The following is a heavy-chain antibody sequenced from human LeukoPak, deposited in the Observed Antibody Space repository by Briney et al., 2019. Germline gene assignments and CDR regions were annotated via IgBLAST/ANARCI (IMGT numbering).Heavy chain of an antibody. D-gene: IGHD3-16*01. J-gene: IGHJ6*03. CDR3: ARDKDYVRYYYMDV. CDR2: LSYDGNNK. Sequence: PGGSLRLSCAASGFTFSRYWMHWVRQAPGKGLEWVAILSYDGNNKYYADSVKGRFTISRDNSKNALYLQMNSLRAEDTAVYYCARDKDYVRYYYMDVWGKGTTVTVSS. V-gene: IGHV3-30*03. CDR1: GFTFSRYW.